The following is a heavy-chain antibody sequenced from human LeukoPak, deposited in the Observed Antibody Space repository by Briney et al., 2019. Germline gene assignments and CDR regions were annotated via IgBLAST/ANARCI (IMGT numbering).Heavy chain of an antibody. Sequence: KTSETLSLTCTVSGGSISNYYWSWIRQPAGKGLEWIGRTYTSGSTNYNPSLKSRVTMSVDTSKNQFSLKLSSVTAADTAVYYCARVDYYGSGNGWFDPWGQGTLVTVSS. CDR1: GGSISNYY. D-gene: IGHD3-10*01. J-gene: IGHJ5*02. CDR3: ARVDYYGSGNGWFDP. CDR2: TYTSGST. V-gene: IGHV4-4*07.